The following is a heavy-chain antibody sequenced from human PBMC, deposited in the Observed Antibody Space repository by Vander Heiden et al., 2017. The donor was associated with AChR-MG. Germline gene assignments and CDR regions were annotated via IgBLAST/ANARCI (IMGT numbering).Heavy chain of an antibody. Sequence: QITLKESGPTLVKPTQTLTLTCTFSGFSLSTSGVGVGWIRQPPGKALEWLALIYWDDDKRYSPSLKSRLTITKDTSKNQVVLTMTNMDPVDTATYYCAHTPRPDAITRRAAADCQFDYWGQGTLVTVSS. V-gene: IGHV2-5*02. CDR1: GFSLSTSGVG. J-gene: IGHJ4*02. CDR2: IYWDDDK. D-gene: IGHD6-13*01. CDR3: AHTPRPDAITRRAAADCQFDY.